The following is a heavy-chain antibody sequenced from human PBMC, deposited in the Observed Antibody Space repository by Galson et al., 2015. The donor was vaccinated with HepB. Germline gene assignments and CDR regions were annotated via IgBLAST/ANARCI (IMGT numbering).Heavy chain of an antibody. CDR1: GFTFSSYG. Sequence: SLRLSCAASGFTFSSYGMHWVRQAPGKGLEWVAVIWYGGSNKYYADSVKGRFTISRDNSKNTLYLQMNSLRAEDTAVYYCARGPYGSGSPYFDYWGQGTLVTVSS. D-gene: IGHD3-10*01. V-gene: IGHV3-33*08. J-gene: IGHJ4*02. CDR3: ARGPYGSGSPYFDY. CDR2: IWYGGSNK.